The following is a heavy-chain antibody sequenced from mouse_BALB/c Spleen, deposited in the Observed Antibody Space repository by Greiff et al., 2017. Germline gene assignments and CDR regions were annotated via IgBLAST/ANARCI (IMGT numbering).Heavy chain of an antibody. CDR2: IYPGSGST. D-gene: IGHD1-1*01. V-gene: IGHV1-55*01. CDR1: GYNFTSYW. CDR3: ARGYGSSPYAMDY. Sequence: QVQLKQPGAELVKPGTSVKLSCKASGYNFTSYWINWVKLRPGQGLEWIGDIYPGSGSTNYNEKFKSKATLTVDTSSSTAYMQLSSLASEDSALYYCARGYGSSPYAMDYWGQGTSVTVSS. J-gene: IGHJ4*01.